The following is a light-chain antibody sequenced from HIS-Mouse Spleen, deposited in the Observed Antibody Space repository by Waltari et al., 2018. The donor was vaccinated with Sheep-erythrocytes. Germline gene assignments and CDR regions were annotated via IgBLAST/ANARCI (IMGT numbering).Light chain of an antibody. J-gene: IGLJ1*01. V-gene: IGLV2-11*01. CDR3: CSYAGSYNYV. CDR2: DVS. Sequence: QSALTQPRSVSGSPGQSVTISCTGTSSDVGGYNYVSWYQQHPGKAPKLIIYDVSKRPYGVPARFSGSKAGNTASLTISGLHAEDEADYYCCSYAGSYNYVFGTGTKVTVL. CDR1: SSDVGGYNY.